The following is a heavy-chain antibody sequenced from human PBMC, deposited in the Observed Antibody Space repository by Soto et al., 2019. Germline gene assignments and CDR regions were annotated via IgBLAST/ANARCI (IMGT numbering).Heavy chain of an antibody. CDR3: AKDRRWSYYYDSSGYYPRGDFDY. V-gene: IGHV3-23*01. D-gene: IGHD3-22*01. J-gene: IGHJ4*02. CDR2: ISGSGGST. Sequence: EVQLLESGGGLVQPGGSLRLSCAASGFTFSSYAMSWVRQAPGKGLEWVSAISGSGGSTYYADSVKGRFTISRDNSKNTLYLQMNSLRAEDTAVYYCAKDRRWSYYYDSSGYYPRGDFDYWGQGTLVTVSS. CDR1: GFTFSSYA.